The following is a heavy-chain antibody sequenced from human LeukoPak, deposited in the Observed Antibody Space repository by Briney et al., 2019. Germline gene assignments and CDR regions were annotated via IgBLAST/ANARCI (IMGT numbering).Heavy chain of an antibody. D-gene: IGHD6-6*01. CDR2: ISAYNGNT. J-gene: IGHJ6*03. CDR3: AREVEQLVYYCYMDV. V-gene: IGHV1-18*01. CDR1: GYTFTSYG. Sequence: ASVKVSCKASGYTFTSYGISWVRQAPGQGLEWMGWISAYNGNTNYAQKLQGRVTMTTDTSTSTAYMELRSLRSDDTAVYYCAREVEQLVYYCYMDVWGKGTTVTVSS.